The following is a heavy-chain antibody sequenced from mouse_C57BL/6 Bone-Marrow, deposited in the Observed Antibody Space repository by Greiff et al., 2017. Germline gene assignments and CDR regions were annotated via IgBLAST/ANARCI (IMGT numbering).Heavy chain of an antibody. V-gene: IGHV5-6*01. Sequence: EVNLVESGGDLVKPGGSLKLSCAASGFTFSSYGMSWVRQTPDKRLEWVATISSGGSYTYYPDSVKGRFTISRDHAKNTLCLQMSSLESEDTAMYYCARHENYWGQGTTLTVAS. CDR3: ARHENY. J-gene: IGHJ2*01. CDR2: ISSGGSYT. CDR1: GFTFSSYG.